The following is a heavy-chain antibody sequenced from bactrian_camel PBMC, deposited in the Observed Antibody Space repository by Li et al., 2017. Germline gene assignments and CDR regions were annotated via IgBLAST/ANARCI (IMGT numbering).Heavy chain of an antibody. V-gene: IGHV3S63*01. CDR3: VRPDCGRSDCYTFAY. J-gene: IGHJ6*01. Sequence: HVQLVESGGGPVQTGGSARLSCKPSFFILDDFDMMWYRQAPGNGCELVSSISGDGSTYYTDAVKGRFTISGDNAKNTVYLQMNSLKYEDTAVYYCVRPDCGRSDCYTFAYWGQGTQVTVS. CDR1: FFILDDFD. D-gene: IGHD2*01. CDR2: ISGDGST.